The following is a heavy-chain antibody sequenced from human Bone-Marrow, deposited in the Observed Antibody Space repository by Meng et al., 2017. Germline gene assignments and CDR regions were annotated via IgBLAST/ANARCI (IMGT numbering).Heavy chain of an antibody. CDR1: GFTFSKAW. D-gene: IGHD6-6*01. CDR2: IKSKTEGGTT. J-gene: IGHJ4*02. CDR3: TTSIAGPR. V-gene: IGHV3-15*01. Sequence: EVQLVESGGGLVKPGGSLRLSCAASGFTFSKAWMSWVRQAPGKGLEWVGRIKSKTEGGTTDYAAPVKGRFTISRDDSKNTLYLQMNSLKTEDTAVYYCTTSIAGPRWGQGTLVTVSS.